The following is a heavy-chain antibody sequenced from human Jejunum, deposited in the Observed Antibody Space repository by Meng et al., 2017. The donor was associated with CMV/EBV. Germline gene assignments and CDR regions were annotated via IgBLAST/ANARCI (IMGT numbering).Heavy chain of an antibody. CDR3: ARVRSRYNWNDDAF. V-gene: IGHV1-2*02. D-gene: IGHD1-20*01. Sequence: GRQARGEGREGKGCIGPRKGATKYGQKFQDRVSMTRDTSITTTYMELSSLKSEDTAVYFCARVRSRYNWNDDAFWGQGTLVTVSS. J-gene: IGHJ4*02. CDR2: IGPRKGAT.